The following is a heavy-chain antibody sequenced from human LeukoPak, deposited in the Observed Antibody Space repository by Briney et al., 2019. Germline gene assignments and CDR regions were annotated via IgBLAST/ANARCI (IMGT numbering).Heavy chain of an antibody. CDR2: ISYDGSDK. CDR3: AKGAVYCPGTGCYFFDY. J-gene: IGHJ4*02. CDR1: GFTFSSYG. V-gene: IGHV3-30*18. D-gene: IGHD2-15*01. Sequence: PGGSLRLSCAASGFTFSSYGMHWVRQAPGKGLEWVAVISYDGSDKYYADSVKGRFTISRDNSKNTLYLQMNSLRTEDTAVYYCAKGAVYCPGTGCYFFDYWGQGTLVTVSS.